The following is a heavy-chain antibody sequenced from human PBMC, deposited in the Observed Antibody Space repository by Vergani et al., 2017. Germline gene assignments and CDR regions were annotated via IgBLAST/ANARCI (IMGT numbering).Heavy chain of an antibody. CDR2: ISYDGSNK. J-gene: IGHJ4*02. CDR1: GFTFSSYA. CDR3: ARPTFSGSYYDYFDY. Sequence: QVQLVESGGGVVQPGRSLRLSCAASGFTFSSYAMHWVRQAPGKGLEWVAVISYDGSNKYYADSVKGRFTISRDNSKSTLYLQMNSLRAEDTAVYYCARPTFSGSYYDYFDYWGQGTLVTVSS. V-gene: IGHV3-30*04. D-gene: IGHD1-26*01.